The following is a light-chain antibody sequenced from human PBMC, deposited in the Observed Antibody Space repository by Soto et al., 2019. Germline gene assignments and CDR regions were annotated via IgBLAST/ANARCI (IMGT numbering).Light chain of an antibody. Sequence: DIVMTQSPLSLPVTPGEPASISCRSSPSLLHTNGNNYLHWYLQKPGLSPQLLIYLGSNRASEVPYRLSGSGSVTDLTLKISRVQAEDVVVYYCMQALQSPSTFRPGTQVEI. CDR1: PSLLHTNGNNY. CDR2: LGS. CDR3: MQALQSPST. J-gene: IGKJ1*01. V-gene: IGKV2-28*01.